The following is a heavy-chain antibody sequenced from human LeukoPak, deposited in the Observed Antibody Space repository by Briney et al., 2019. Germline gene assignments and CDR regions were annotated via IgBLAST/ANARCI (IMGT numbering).Heavy chain of an antibody. CDR3: AKVYGSGSYGYCYGMDV. D-gene: IGHD3-10*01. CDR2: IRWNRGSI. Sequence: PGRSLRLSCSAFGLTFDDYAVHWVRQPPGKGLGWVSGIRWNRGSISHADSVEGRFTISRDNAKNSLYLQMNSLRAKGAALYYCAKVYGSGSYGYCYGMDVWGQGTTVTVSS. CDR1: GLTFDDYA. J-gene: IGHJ6*02. V-gene: IGHV3-9*01.